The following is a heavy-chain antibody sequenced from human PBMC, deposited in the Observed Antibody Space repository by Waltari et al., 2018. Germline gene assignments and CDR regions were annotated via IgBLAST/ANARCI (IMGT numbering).Heavy chain of an antibody. CDR3: ATWPLITMVPGVISGPIDY. V-gene: IGHV3-30*02. CDR2: IRYDGSKK. CDR1: GFTFSSYV. D-gene: IGHD3-10*01. J-gene: IGHJ4*02. Sequence: QVQLGESGGGVVQPGGSLRLSCAASGFTFSSYVMHWVRQAPGKRLEWVAFIRYDGSKKSYVDYGRGRFTISRDNSKNTLFLQMNSLRAEDTAVYYCATWPLITMVPGVISGPIDYWGQGTLVTVSS.